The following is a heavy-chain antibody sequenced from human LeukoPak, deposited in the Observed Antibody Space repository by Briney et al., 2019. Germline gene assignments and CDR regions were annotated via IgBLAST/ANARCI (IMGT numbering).Heavy chain of an antibody. Sequence: ASVKVSCKGSGGTFSTYPTSWVRQAPGRGLEWMGGVIPIFDTTNYAQKFQDRATITADESTSTVYMELRSLRSEDTAIYYCASGRLGYCRTTSCYTFDHWGQGTLVTVSS. CDR1: GGTFSTYP. V-gene: IGHV1-69*13. D-gene: IGHD2-2*01. CDR2: VIPIFDTT. J-gene: IGHJ4*02. CDR3: ASGRLGYCRTTSCYTFDH.